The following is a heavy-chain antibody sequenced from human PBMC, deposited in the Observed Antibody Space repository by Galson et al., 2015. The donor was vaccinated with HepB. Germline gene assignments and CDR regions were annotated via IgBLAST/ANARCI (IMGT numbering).Heavy chain of an antibody. V-gene: IGHV4-4*07. J-gene: IGHJ5*02. D-gene: IGHD2-2*01. CDR3: ARGSVVPAAKGPNWFDP. CDR2: IFTSGST. Sequence: IRQPAGKGLEWIGRIFTSGSTNYNPSLKSRVTMSVDTSRNQFSLKLSSVTAADTAVYYCARGSVVPAAKGPNWFDPWGQGTLVTVSS.